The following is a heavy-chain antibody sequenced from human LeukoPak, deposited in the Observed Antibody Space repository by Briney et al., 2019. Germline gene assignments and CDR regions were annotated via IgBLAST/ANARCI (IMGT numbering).Heavy chain of an antibody. CDR2: IKEDAGEI. J-gene: IGHJ6*03. Sequence: GGSLRLSCAASGFTFSRYWMSWVRQVPGKGLEWVANIKEDAGEIYYVDSVKGRFTISRDNAKNSLYLQMNSLRAEDTAVYYCAREGYRPPFYYYYMDVWGKGTTVTISS. D-gene: IGHD5-12*01. CDR3: AREGYRPPFYYYYMDV. V-gene: IGHV3-7*01. CDR1: GFTFSRYW.